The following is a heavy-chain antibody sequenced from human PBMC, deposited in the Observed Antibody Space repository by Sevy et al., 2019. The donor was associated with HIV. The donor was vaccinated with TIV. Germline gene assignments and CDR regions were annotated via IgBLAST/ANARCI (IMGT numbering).Heavy chain of an antibody. V-gene: IGHV3-33*01. Sequence: GGSLRLSCATSGFIFSNYAMHWIRQAPGKGLEWVAVIWYDGTDKYYADSVQGRFTISRDNSKNTLYLQMNSLRVEDTAVYYCARYWGRDGHSIDYCGQGTLVTVSS. CDR3: ARYWGRDGHSIDY. D-gene: IGHD3-16*01. CDR2: IWYDGTDK. CDR1: GFIFSNYA. J-gene: IGHJ4*02.